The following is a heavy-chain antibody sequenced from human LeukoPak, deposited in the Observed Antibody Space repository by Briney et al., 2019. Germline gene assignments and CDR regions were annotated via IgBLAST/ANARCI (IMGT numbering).Heavy chain of an antibody. V-gene: IGHV4-59*11. Sequence: PSETLSLTCTVSGGSISSHYWSWIRQPPGKGLEWIGYIYYSGSTNYNPSFKSRVTISVDTSKNQFSLKLSSVTAADTAVYYCARVNPYYYDSSGYYYFDYWGQGTLITDSS. D-gene: IGHD3-22*01. J-gene: IGHJ4*02. CDR1: GGSISSHY. CDR2: IYYSGST. CDR3: ARVNPYYYDSSGYYYFDY.